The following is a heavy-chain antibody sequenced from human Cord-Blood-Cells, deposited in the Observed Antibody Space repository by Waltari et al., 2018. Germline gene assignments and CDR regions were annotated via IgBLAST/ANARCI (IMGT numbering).Heavy chain of an antibody. CDR1: GYSFTSYW. V-gene: IGHV5-51*03. D-gene: IGHD6-6*01. CDR3: ARLPMRAARDAFDI. CDR2: IYPGDSDT. J-gene: IGHJ3*02. Sequence: EVQLVQSGAEVKNPGESLKISCKGSGYSFTSYWIGWVRQMPGKGLAWRGSIYPGDSDTRYRPSFQGQVTISADKSISTAYLQWSSLKASDTAMYYCARLPMRAARDAFDIWGQGTMVTVSS.